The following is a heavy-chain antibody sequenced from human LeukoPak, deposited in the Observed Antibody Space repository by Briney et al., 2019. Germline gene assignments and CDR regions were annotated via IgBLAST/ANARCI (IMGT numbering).Heavy chain of an antibody. CDR3: ARDKGWYSSGGGPIDS. V-gene: IGHV3-20*04. CDR1: GFTFDDYG. Sequence: PGGSLRLSCAASGFTFDDYGMSWVRQAPGKALEWVSGINWYGGSTGYAGSVKGRFTISRDNAKNTLYLQMNSLRAEDTAVYYCARDKGWYSSGGGPIDSWGQGTLVTVSS. J-gene: IGHJ4*02. CDR2: INWYGGST. D-gene: IGHD6-19*01.